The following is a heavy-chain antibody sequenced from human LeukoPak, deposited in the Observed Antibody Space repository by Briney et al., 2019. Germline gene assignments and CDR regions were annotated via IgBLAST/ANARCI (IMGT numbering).Heavy chain of an antibody. J-gene: IGHJ4*02. CDR1: GFTFSSYS. CDR2: ISSSSSYI. Sequence: GGSLRLSCAASGFTFSSYSMNWVRQAPGKGLEWVSYISSSSSYIYYADSVKGRFTISRDNAKNSLYLQMNSLRAEDTAVYYCARVPYGKGHLDYWGQGTLVTVSS. V-gene: IGHV3-21*05. CDR3: ARVPYGKGHLDY. D-gene: IGHD3-10*01.